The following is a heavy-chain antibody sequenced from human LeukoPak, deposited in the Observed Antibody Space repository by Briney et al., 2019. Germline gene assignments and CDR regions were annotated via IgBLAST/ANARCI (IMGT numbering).Heavy chain of an antibody. CDR2: ISVYNGHT. CDR3: ARGGRWELPRPYAFDG. V-gene: IGHV1-18*01. D-gene: IGHD1-26*01. J-gene: IGHJ3*01. CDR1: GYTFTSYG. Sequence: GASVKVSCKASGYTFTSYGISWVRQAPGQGLEWLGWISVYNGHTNYAQKLQGRVTMTTDTSTTTAYMELRTLRSDDTAAYYCARGGRWELPRPYAFDGWGQGTVVTVSS.